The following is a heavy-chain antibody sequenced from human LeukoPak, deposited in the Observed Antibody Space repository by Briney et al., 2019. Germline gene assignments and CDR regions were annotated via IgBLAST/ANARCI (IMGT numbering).Heavy chain of an antibody. Sequence: GESLKISCKGSGYSFTSYWIGWVRQMPGKGLEGMGIIYPGDSDTRYSPSFQGQVTISADKSISTAYLQWSSLKASDTAMYYCARLPDKPSGYDSFDYWGQGTLVTVSS. V-gene: IGHV5-51*01. CDR2: IYPGDSDT. J-gene: IGHJ4*02. D-gene: IGHD5-12*01. CDR1: GYSFTSYW. CDR3: ARLPDKPSGYDSFDY.